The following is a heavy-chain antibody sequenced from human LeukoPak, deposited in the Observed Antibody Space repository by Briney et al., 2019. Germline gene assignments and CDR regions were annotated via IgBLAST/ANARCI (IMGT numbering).Heavy chain of an antibody. CDR1: GFTFSSYA. CDR3: AKCLAYYYYMDV. Sequence: PGGSLRLSCAASGFTFSSYAMHWVRQAPGKGLEWVAFIRYDGSNKYYADSVKGRFTISRDNSKNTLYLQMNSLRAEDTAVYYCAKCLAYYYYMDVWGKGTTVTISS. V-gene: IGHV3-30*02. CDR2: IRYDGSNK. J-gene: IGHJ6*03.